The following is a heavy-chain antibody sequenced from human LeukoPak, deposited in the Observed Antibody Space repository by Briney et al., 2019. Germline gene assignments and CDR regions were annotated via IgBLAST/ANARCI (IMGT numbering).Heavy chain of an antibody. Sequence: GGSLRLSCAASGFTFSSYEMNWVRQAPGKGLEWVSYISSSGSTIYYADSVKGRLTISRDNAKNSLYLQMNSLRAEDTAVYYCARASMNYYGSGRYYYYYYMDVWGKGTTVTISS. D-gene: IGHD3-10*01. V-gene: IGHV3-48*03. CDR3: ARASMNYYGSGRYYYYYYMDV. CDR1: GFTFSSYE. J-gene: IGHJ6*03. CDR2: ISSSGSTI.